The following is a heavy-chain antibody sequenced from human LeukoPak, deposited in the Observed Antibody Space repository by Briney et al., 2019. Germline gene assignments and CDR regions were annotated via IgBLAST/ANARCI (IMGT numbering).Heavy chain of an antibody. J-gene: IGHJ4*02. CDR3: ARAGSYSSGWYTPQPDY. Sequence: PSETLSLTCAVSGGSISSGGYSWSWIRQPPGKGLEWIGYIYHSGSTYYNPSLKSRVTISVDRSKNQFSLKLSSVTAAATAVYYCARAGSYSSGWYTPQPDYWGQGTLVTVSS. CDR1: GGSISSGGYS. CDR2: IYHSGST. V-gene: IGHV4-30-2*01. D-gene: IGHD6-19*01.